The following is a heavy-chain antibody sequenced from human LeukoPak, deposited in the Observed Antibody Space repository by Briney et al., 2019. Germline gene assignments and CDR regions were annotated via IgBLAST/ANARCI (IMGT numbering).Heavy chain of an antibody. CDR2: IYYSGST. Sequence: SETLSLTCTVSGGSISSYYWSWIRQPPGKGLEWIGYIYYSGSTNYNPSLKSRVTISVDTSKNQFSLKLSSVTAADTAVYYCARDMGSEGKAFDIWGQGTMVTVSS. CDR3: ARDMGSEGKAFDI. CDR1: GGSISSYY. J-gene: IGHJ3*02. D-gene: IGHD3-10*01. V-gene: IGHV4-59*01.